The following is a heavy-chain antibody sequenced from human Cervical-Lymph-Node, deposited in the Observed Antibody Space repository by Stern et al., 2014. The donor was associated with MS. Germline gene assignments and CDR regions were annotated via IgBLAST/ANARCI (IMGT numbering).Heavy chain of an antibody. CDR2: IIPIFGTT. CDR1: GGTFINYA. Sequence: VQLEESGAEVKKPGSSVKVSCKASGGTFINYAISWGRQAPGQGLEWVGVIIPIFGTTHYAQRFQGRVMITADKSSNTHYLELSSLRSEDTAVYSCARDYDDNGMDVWGQGTTVTVSS. J-gene: IGHJ6*02. V-gene: IGHV1-69*06. CDR3: ARDYDDNGMDV. D-gene: IGHD3-3*01.